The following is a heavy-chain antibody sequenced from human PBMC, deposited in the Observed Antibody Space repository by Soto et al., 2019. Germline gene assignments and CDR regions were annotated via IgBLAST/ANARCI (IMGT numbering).Heavy chain of an antibody. CDR2: ISSSGDT. Sequence: PGGSLRLSCASSGFTFSNYAMSWVRQAPGKGLEWVSAISSSGDTYHADSVKGRFTISRDNSKNTLFLQMNRLRADDTALYYCAKGSASGSPYYFDFWGQGALVTVSS. J-gene: IGHJ4*02. CDR3: AKGSASGSPYYFDF. D-gene: IGHD6-25*01. CDR1: GFTFSNYA. V-gene: IGHV3-23*01.